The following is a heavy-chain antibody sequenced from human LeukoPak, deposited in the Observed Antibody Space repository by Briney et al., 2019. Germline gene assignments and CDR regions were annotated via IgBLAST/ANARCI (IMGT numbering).Heavy chain of an antibody. CDR3: AREVIAAAGPEGGNWFDP. CDR1: GFTFSDYY. CDR2: ISSSGSTI. J-gene: IGHJ5*02. V-gene: IGHV3-11*01. Sequence: PGGSLRLSCAASGFTFSDYYMSWIRQAPGKGLEWVSYISSSGSTIYYADSVKGRFTISRDNAKNSLYLQMNSLRAEDTAVYYCAREVIAAAGPEGGNWFDPRGQGTLVTVSS. D-gene: IGHD6-13*01.